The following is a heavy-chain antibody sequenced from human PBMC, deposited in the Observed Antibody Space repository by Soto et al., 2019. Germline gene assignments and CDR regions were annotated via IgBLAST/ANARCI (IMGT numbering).Heavy chain of an antibody. CDR3: ARSNVGYCSSTSCYGMDV. CDR1: GGSFSSYF. Sequence: SETLPLTCAVYGGSFSSYFWNCIRQPPGKGLEWIGEIYYSGSTYYNPSLKSRVTISVDTSKNQFSLKLSSVTAADTAVYYCARSNVGYCSSTSCYGMDVWGQGTTVTVS. D-gene: IGHD2-2*01. CDR2: IYYSGST. J-gene: IGHJ6*02. V-gene: IGHV4-34*01.